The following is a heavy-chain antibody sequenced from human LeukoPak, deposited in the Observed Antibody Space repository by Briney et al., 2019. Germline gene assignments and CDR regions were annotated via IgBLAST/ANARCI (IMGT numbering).Heavy chain of an antibody. CDR3: ARDSIAARPFDY. J-gene: IGHJ4*02. D-gene: IGHD6-6*01. CDR2: IYYSGST. Sequence: SETLSLTCTVSGGSISSSSYYWGWIRQPPGKGLEWIGCIYYSGSTYYNPSLKSRVTISVDTSKNQFSLKLSSVTAADTAVYYCARDSIAARPFDYWGQGTLVTVSS. V-gene: IGHV4-39*07. CDR1: GGSISSSSYY.